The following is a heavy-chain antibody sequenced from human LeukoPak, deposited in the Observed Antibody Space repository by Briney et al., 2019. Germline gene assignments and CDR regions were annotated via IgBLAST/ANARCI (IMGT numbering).Heavy chain of an antibody. CDR1: GFTFSSYA. CDR2: ISYDGSNK. Sequence: PGGSLRLSCAASGFTFSSYAMHWVRQAPGKGLEWVAVISYDGSNKYYADSVKGRFTISRDNSKNTLYLQMNSLRAEDTAVYYCARDVYYYDSSGYGSFGYWGQGTLVTVSS. V-gene: IGHV3-30-3*01. D-gene: IGHD3-22*01. CDR3: ARDVYYYDSSGYGSFGY. J-gene: IGHJ4*02.